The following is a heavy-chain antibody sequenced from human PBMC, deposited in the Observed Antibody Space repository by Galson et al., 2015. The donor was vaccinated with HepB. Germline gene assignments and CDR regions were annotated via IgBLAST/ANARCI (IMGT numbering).Heavy chain of an antibody. Sequence: SLRLSCAASGFTFSDYYMSWIRQAPGKGLEWVSYISSSSSYTNYADSVKGRFTTSRDNAKNSLYLRMNSLRAEDTAVYYCARDSCTNGVCYILSYWGQGTLVTVSS. CDR3: ARDSCTNGVCYILSY. J-gene: IGHJ4*02. CDR1: GFTFSDYY. V-gene: IGHV3-11*06. D-gene: IGHD2-8*01. CDR2: ISSSSSYT.